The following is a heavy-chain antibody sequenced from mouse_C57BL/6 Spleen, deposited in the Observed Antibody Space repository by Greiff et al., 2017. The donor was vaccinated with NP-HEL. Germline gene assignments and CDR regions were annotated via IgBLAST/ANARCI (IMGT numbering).Heavy chain of an antibody. J-gene: IGHJ2*01. D-gene: IGHD4-1*01. CDR2: INPNNGGT. V-gene: IGHV1-26*01. CDR3: ASLGWDDY. Sequence: VQLQQSGPELVKPGASVKISCKASGYTFTDYYMNWVKQSHGKSLEWIGDINPNNGGTSYNQKFKGKATLTVDKSSSTAYMELRSLTSEDSAVYYCASLGWDDYWGQGTTLTVSS. CDR1: GYTFTDYY.